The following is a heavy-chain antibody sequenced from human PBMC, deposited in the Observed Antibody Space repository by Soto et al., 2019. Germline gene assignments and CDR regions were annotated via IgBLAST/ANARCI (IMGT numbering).Heavy chain of an antibody. J-gene: IGHJ4*02. D-gene: IGHD4-17*01. Sequence: QLQLQESGPGLVKPSETLSLTCTVSGGSISSSSYYWGWIRQPPGKGLEWIGSIYYSGSTYYNPSLKSRVTISVDTSKNQFSLKLSSVTAADTAVYYCARYTATVTYIFDYWGQGTLVTVSS. CDR3: ARYTATVTYIFDY. V-gene: IGHV4-39*01. CDR2: IYYSGST. CDR1: GGSISSSSYY.